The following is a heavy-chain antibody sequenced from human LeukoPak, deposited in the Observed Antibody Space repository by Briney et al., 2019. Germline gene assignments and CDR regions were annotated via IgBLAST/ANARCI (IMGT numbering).Heavy chain of an antibody. D-gene: IGHD3-3*01. V-gene: IGHV3-11*01. Sequence: GGSLRLSCAASGFTFSDYYMSWIRQAPGKGLEWVSYISSSGSTIYYADSVKGRFTISRDNAKNSLYLQMNSLRAEDTAVYYCARAEYDFWSGFGAFDIWGQGTMVTVSS. CDR1: GFTFSDYY. CDR3: ARAEYDFWSGFGAFDI. CDR2: ISSSGSTI. J-gene: IGHJ3*02.